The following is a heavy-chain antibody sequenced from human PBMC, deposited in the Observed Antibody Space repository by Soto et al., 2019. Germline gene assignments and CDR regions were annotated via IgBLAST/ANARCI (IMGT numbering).Heavy chain of an antibody. CDR1: GYTFTSYD. V-gene: IGHV1-8*01. J-gene: IGHJ6*02. CDR3: ASCSGKTYYYYGMDV. CDR2: MNPNSGNT. Sequence: QVQLVQSGAEVKKPGASVKVSCKASGYTFTSYDINWVRQATGQGLEWMGWMNPNSGNTGYAQKCQGRVTMXXNXSXXTAYMELSSLRSEDTAVYYCASCSGKTYYYYGMDVWGQGTTVTVSS. D-gene: IGHD3-10*02.